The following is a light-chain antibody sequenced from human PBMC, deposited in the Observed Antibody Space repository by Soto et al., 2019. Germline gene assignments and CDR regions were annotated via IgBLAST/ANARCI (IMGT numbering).Light chain of an antibody. J-gene: IGLJ1*01. CDR3: SSYTNIITYV. V-gene: IGLV2-14*01. Sequence: QSVLTQPASVSGSPGQSITISCTGTSSDVGGYNFVSWYQQHPDKAPKLMIYDVTNRPSGVSNRFSGSKSGSTASLTISGLQAEDEADYYCSSYTNIITYVYGTGTKLTVL. CDR1: SSDVGGYNF. CDR2: DVT.